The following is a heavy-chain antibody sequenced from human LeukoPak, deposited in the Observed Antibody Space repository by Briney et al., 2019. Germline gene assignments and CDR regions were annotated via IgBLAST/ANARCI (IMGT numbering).Heavy chain of an antibody. CDR2: ISGDGGST. CDR1: GFTFDDYA. V-gene: IGHV3-43*02. CDR3: AKDDPREGYDFFDY. J-gene: IGHJ4*02. D-gene: IGHD5-12*01. Sequence: GGSLRLSCAASGFTFDDYAMHWVRQAPGKGLEWVSLISGDGGSTYYADSVKGRFTISRDNSKNSLYLQMNSLRTEDTALYYCAKDDPREGYDFFDYWGQGTLVTVSS.